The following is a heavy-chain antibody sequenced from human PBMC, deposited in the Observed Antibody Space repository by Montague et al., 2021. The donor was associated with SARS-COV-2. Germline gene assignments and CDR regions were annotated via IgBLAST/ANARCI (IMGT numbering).Heavy chain of an antibody. Sequence: SLRLSCAASGFTFGDYGMSWVRQAPGKGLEWVSGINWNGGSTGYADSVKGRFTISRDNAKNSLYLQMNSLRAEDTALYYCARVMSGYSGYDLRLIYYYHGMDVWGQATTVTVSS. CDR2: INWNGGST. V-gene: IGHV3-20*04. J-gene: IGHJ6*02. CDR3: ARVMSGYSGYDLRLIYYYHGMDV. CDR1: GFTFGDYG. D-gene: IGHD5-12*01.